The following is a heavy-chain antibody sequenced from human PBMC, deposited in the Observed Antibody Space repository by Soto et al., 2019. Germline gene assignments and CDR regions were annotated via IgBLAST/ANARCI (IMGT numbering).Heavy chain of an antibody. V-gene: IGHV1-69*01. CDR3: ARSRGWGSYRYGFDY. D-gene: IGHD3-16*02. CDR1: GGTFSSYA. J-gene: IGHJ4*02. CDR2: IIPIFGTA. Sequence: QVQLVQSGAEVKKPGSSVKVSCKASGGTFSSYAISWVRQAPGQGLEWMGGIIPIFGTANYAQKFEGRVTITADEPTSTAYMELSSLRSEDTAVYYCARSRGWGSYRYGFDYWGQGTLVTVSS.